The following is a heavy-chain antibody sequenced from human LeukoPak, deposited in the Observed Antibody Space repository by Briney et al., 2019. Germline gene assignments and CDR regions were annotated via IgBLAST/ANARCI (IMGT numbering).Heavy chain of an antibody. D-gene: IGHD6-19*01. CDR3: ARDRSGWSLEFDP. V-gene: IGHV3-21*06. J-gene: IGHJ5*02. CDR1: GFTFSSYS. CDR2: ISSSSSYI. Sequence: GGSLRLSCAASGFTFSSYSMNWVRQAPGKGLEWVSSISSSSSYIYYADSVKGRFTISRDNAKSSLYLQMNSLRAEGTAVYYCARDRSGWSLEFDPWGQGTLVTVSS.